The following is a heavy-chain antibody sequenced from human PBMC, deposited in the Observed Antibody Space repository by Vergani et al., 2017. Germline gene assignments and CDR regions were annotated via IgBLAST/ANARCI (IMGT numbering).Heavy chain of an antibody. J-gene: IGHJ6*02. D-gene: IGHD3-3*01. CDR1: GFTFSSYS. CDR3: ARSIITYYDFWSGYYQVGGMDV. CDR2: ISSSSSYI. V-gene: IGHV3-21*06. Sequence: EVQLVESGGGLVKPGGSLRLSCAASGFTFSSYSMNWVRQAPGKGLEWVSSISSSSSYIYYADSVKGRFTISRDNVKNSLYLQMNSLRAEDTAVYYCARSIITYYDFWSGYYQVGGMDVWGQGTTVTVSS.